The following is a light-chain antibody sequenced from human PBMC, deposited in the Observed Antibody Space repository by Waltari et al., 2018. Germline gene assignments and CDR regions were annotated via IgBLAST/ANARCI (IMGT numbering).Light chain of an antibody. V-gene: IGKV1-16*01. CDR2: RAS. J-gene: IGKJ1*01. Sequence: DIQMTQSPSSLSASDGDIVTITCQASQDIGNDLDWYEHKPGKVPRFLIYRASNLQIGIPSRFSASGSGTSFTFTISSLQPEDFVSYYCQQGNSDPWTFGQGTQGEI. CDR1: QDIGND. CDR3: QQGNSDPWT.